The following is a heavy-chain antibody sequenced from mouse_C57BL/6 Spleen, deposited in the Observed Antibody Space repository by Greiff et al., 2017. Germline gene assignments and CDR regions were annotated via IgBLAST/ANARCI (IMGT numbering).Heavy chain of an antibody. V-gene: IGHV1-72*01. Sequence: VQLQQPGAELVKPGASVKLSCKASGYTFTSYWMHWVKQRPGRGLEWIGRIDPNSGGTKYNEKFKSKATLTVDKPSSTAYMQLSSLTSEDSAVYYCASPYGSSYEWFAYWGQVTLVTVSA. CDR1: GYTFTSYW. D-gene: IGHD1-1*01. CDR2: IDPNSGGT. CDR3: ASPYGSSYEWFAY. J-gene: IGHJ3*01.